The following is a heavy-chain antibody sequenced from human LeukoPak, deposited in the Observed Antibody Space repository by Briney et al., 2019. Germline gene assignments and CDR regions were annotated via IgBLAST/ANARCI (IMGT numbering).Heavy chain of an antibody. V-gene: IGHV1-2*02. Sequence: ASVKVSCKASGYTFTGYYMHWVRQAPGQGLEWMGWINPNSGGTNYAQKFQGRVTMTRDTSISTAYMELSRLRSDDTALYYCAKDLYSSSLTGPTRAFDIWGQGTMVTVSS. CDR3: AKDLYSSSLTGPTRAFDI. J-gene: IGHJ3*02. CDR2: INPNSGGT. D-gene: IGHD6-13*01. CDR1: GYTFTGYY.